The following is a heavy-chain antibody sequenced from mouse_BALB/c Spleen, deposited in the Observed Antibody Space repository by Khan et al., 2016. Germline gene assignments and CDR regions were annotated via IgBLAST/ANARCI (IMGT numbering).Heavy chain of an antibody. CDR1: GYSITSDYA. CDR2: ISYSGST. D-gene: IGHD2-12*01. J-gene: IGHJ4*01. Sequence: EVQLQESGPGLVKPSQSLSLTCTVTGYSITSDYAWNWIRQFPGNKLEWMGYISYSGSTSYNPSLKSRISITRDTSKNQFFLQLNSVTTEDTATYYCARRYCNYDDAMDYWGQGTSVTVSS. V-gene: IGHV3-2*02. CDR3: ARRYCNYDDAMDY.